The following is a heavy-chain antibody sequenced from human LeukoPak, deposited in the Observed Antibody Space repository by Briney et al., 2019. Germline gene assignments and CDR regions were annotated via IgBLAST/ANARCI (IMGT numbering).Heavy chain of an antibody. J-gene: IGHJ3*02. Sequence: GGSLRLSCVASGFTFSDYYMNWIRQAPGKGLEWISYISGSGSRINYADPVKGRFTVSRDNAKNSLYLQMNSLRAEDTALYYCAKDIGYSYGYGAFDIWGQGTMVTVSS. CDR1: GFTFSDYY. V-gene: IGHV3-11*01. D-gene: IGHD5-18*01. CDR2: ISGSGSRI. CDR3: AKDIGYSYGYGAFDI.